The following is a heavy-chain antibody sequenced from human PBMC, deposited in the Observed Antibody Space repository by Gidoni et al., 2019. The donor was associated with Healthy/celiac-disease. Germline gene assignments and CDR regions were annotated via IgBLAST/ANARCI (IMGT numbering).Heavy chain of an antibody. V-gene: IGHV4-34*01. CDR3: ARGGPPGFGELLRRRMSAWFDP. D-gene: IGHD3-10*01. CDR2: INHSGST. CDR1: GGSFSGYY. Sequence: QVQLQQWGAGLLKPSETLSLTCAVYGGSFSGYYWSGIRQPPGKGLEWIGEINHSGSTNYNPSLKSRVTISVDTSKNQFSLKLSSVTAADTAVYYCARGGPPGFGELLRRRMSAWFDPWGQGTLVTVSS. J-gene: IGHJ5*02.